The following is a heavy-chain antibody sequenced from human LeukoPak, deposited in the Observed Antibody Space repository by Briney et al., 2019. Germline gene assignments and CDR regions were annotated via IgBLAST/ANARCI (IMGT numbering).Heavy chain of an antibody. J-gene: IGHJ4*02. D-gene: IGHD5-18*01. V-gene: IGHV3-23*01. Sequence: GGSLRLSCAASGSTFSSYAMSWVRQAPGKGLEWVSTISDSGGNTYYADSVKGRFTISRDNSKNTLYLQMNSLRAEDTAVYYCAKDGEYSYGFFDYWGQGTLVTVSS. CDR1: GSTFSSYA. CDR3: AKDGEYSYGFFDY. CDR2: ISDSGGNT.